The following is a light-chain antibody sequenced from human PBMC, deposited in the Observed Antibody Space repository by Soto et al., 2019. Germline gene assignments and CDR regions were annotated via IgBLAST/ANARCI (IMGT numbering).Light chain of an antibody. CDR1: QSVGTR. V-gene: IGKV3-20*01. CDR2: GAS. CDR3: QHYGNSPT. J-gene: IGKJ1*01. Sequence: EIVLTQSPGTLSLSPGEIATLSFRAAQSVGTRLAWYQHRTGQAPRLLISGASSRATGIPDRFSGSGSGTDFTLSISRLEPEDFAVYWCQHYGNSPTFGQGTKVDIK.